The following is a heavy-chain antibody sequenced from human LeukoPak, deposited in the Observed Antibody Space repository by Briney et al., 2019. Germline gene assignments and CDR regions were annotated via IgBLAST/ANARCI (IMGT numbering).Heavy chain of an antibody. V-gene: IGHV4-59*08. J-gene: IGHJ3*02. CDR3: ARHGGGVRGVTRDDAFDI. D-gene: IGHD3-10*01. Sequence: SETLSLTCTVSGGSISNYYWSWIRQPPGKGLEWIGYIYYSGSTNYNPSLKSRVTISVDTSKNQFSLNLISVTAADTAVYYCARHGGGVRGVTRDDAFDIWGQGTMVTVSS. CDR1: GGSISNYY. CDR2: IYYSGST.